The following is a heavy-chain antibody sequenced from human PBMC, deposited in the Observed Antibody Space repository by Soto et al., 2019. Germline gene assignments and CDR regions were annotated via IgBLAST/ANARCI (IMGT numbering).Heavy chain of an antibody. V-gene: IGHV4-34*01. J-gene: IGHJ5*02. CDR1: GGSISSYY. Sequence: SETLSLTCTVSGGSISSYYWSWIRQPPGKGLEWIGEINHSGSTNYNPSLKSRVTISVDTSKNQFSLKLSSVTAADTAVYYCARYRLHQGIDPWGQGTLVTVSS. D-gene: IGHD4-4*01. CDR2: INHSGST. CDR3: ARYRLHQGIDP.